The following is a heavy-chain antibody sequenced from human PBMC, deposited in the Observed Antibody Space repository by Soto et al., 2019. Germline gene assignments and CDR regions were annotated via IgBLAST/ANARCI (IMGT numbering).Heavy chain of an antibody. CDR1: GGPFSGYY. J-gene: IGHJ5*02. Sequence: SETLSLTCAVYGGPFSGYYWSWIRQPPGKGLEWIGEINHSGSTNYNPSLKSRVTISVDTSKNQFSLKLSSVTAADTAVYYCARGFASPMYYYGSGRNWFDPWGQGTLVTVSS. V-gene: IGHV4-34*01. CDR3: ARGFASPMYYYGSGRNWFDP. D-gene: IGHD3-10*01. CDR2: INHSGST.